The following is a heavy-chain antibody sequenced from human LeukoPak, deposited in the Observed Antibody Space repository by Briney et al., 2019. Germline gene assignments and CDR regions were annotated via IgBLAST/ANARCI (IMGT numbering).Heavy chain of an antibody. CDR2: IKQDGREK. D-gene: IGHD3-3*01. V-gene: IGHV3-7*01. CDR1: GFTFSSYW. J-gene: IGHJ6*03. Sequence: RTGGSLRLSCAASGFTFSSYWMSWVRQAPGKGLEWVANIKQDGREKYYVESMKGRFTISRDNAKNSLYLQMNSLRAEDTAVYYCARDQPRQGFWSGYYYMDVWGKGTTVTVSS. CDR3: ARDQPRQGFWSGYYYMDV.